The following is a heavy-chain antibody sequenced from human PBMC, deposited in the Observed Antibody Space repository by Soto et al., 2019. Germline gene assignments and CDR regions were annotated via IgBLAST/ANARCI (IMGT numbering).Heavy chain of an antibody. CDR3: ARRGSGSYSIDY. Sequence: QVQLVESGGGVVQPGRSLRLSCAASGFTFSSYGMHWVRQAPGKGLEWVAVIWSDGSNKYYADSVKGRFTISRDNSKNTLYLQMNSRRAEDTAVYYCARRGSGSYSIDYWGQGTLVTVSS. CDR2: IWSDGSNK. CDR1: GFTFSSYG. D-gene: IGHD1-26*01. V-gene: IGHV3-33*01. J-gene: IGHJ4*02.